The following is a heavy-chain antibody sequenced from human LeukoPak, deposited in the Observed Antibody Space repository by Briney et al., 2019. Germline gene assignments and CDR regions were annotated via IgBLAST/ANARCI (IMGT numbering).Heavy chain of an antibody. J-gene: IGHJ4*01. CDR2: IYYSGST. V-gene: IGHV4-39*01. Sequence: PSETLSLTCAVSGGSISTTGYYWAWIRQPPGKGLEWIASIYYSGSTYYNSSLKSRVTISVDTSRNQFSLKLSSVTAADTALYYCASDKGYSNNYFDYWGQGTLVTVSS. CDR1: GGSISTTGYY. D-gene: IGHD6-13*01. CDR3: ASDKGYSNNYFDY.